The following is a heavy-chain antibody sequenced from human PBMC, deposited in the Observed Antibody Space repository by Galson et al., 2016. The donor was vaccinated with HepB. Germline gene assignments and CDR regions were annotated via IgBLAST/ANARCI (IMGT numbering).Heavy chain of an antibody. D-gene: IGHD2-8*02. CDR1: GFPFSSYD. Sequence: LRLSCAASGFPFSSYDMHWVRQSTGKGLEWVSGIGTAGDTFYAGSVKGRFNISRGNAENSLYLQMNSLRVGDTAVYYCARGGLGYCTGGGCTPFDPWGQGTLVTVSS. V-gene: IGHV3-13*01. CDR2: IGTAGDT. CDR3: ARGGLGYCTGGGCTPFDP. J-gene: IGHJ5*02.